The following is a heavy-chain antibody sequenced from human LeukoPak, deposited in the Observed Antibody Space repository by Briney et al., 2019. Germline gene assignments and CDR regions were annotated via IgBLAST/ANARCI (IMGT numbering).Heavy chain of an antibody. CDR2: INHSGST. J-gene: IGHJ6*02. CDR1: GGSFSGYY. CDR3: ARFPSPVYNYYGLDV. Sequence: SETLSLTCAVYGGSFSGYYWSWIRQPPGKGLEWIGEINHSGSTNYNPSLKSRVTISVDTSKNQFSLKLSSVTATDTAVYYCARFPSPVYNYYGLDVWGQGTTVTVSS. V-gene: IGHV4-34*01.